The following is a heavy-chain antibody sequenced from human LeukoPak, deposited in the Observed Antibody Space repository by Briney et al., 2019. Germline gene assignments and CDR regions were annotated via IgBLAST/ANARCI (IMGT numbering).Heavy chain of an antibody. CDR3: ARLKRSSAYYDPNWFDP. Sequence: SETLSLTCTVSGGSISSYYWSWIRQPPGKGLEWIGYIYYSGSTNYNPSLKSRVTISVDTSKNQFSLKLSSLTAADTAVYYCARLKRSSAYYDPNWFDPWGQGTLVTVSS. V-gene: IGHV4-59*08. CDR1: GGSISSYY. J-gene: IGHJ5*02. CDR2: IYYSGST. D-gene: IGHD3-3*01.